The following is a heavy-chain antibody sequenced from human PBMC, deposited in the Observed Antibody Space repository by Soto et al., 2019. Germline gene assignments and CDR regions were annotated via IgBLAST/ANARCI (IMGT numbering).Heavy chain of an antibody. V-gene: IGHV2-5*02. J-gene: IGHJ5*01. D-gene: IGHD3-10*01. CDR2: IYWDDDY. Sequence: QITLKESGPTLVKPTQTLTLTCTISGFSLSSDGVGVGWIRQPPGKALEWLAFIYWDDDYRYSPSLQSRLNITKHSSNNQVLLIVTNVDPVDSATYFCARRSTYSRSLSSGWFDSWGQGILVTVSS. CDR1: GFSLSSDGVG. CDR3: ARRSTYSRSLSSGWFDS.